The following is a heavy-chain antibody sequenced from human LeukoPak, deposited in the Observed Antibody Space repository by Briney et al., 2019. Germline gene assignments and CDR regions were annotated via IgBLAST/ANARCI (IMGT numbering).Heavy chain of an antibody. CDR3: ARQTYYDFWSGWSDYYYYMDV. V-gene: IGHV4-38-2*01. Sequence: SETLSLTCAVSGYSISSGYYWGWIRQPPGKGLEWIGSIYHSGNTYYNPSLKSRVTISVDTSKNQFSLKLSSVTAADTAVYYCARQTYYDFWSGWSDYYYYMDVWGKGTTVTVSS. J-gene: IGHJ6*03. D-gene: IGHD3-3*01. CDR1: GYSISSGYY. CDR2: IYHSGNT.